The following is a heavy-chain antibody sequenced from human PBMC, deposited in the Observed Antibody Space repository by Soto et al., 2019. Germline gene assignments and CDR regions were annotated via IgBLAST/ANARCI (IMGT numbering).Heavy chain of an antibody. CDR2: ISGSGGST. J-gene: IGHJ4*02. CDR3: STGGTLYSSNGREFDY. D-gene: IGHD6-13*01. V-gene: IGHV3-23*01. CDR1: GFTFSSYA. Sequence: HPGGSLRLSCAASGFTFSSYAMSWVRQAPEKELEWVSAISGSGGSTYHADSVKGRFTISRDNSKNTLYLQMDSLRAEDTALYYCSTGGTLYSSNGREFDYWGQGTLVTVSS.